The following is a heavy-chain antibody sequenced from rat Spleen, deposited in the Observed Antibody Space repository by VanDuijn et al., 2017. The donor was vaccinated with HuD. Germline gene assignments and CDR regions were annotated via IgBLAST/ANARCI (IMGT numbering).Heavy chain of an antibody. CDR1: GFTFSDYY. Sequence: EVQLVESGGGLVQPGRSMKLSCVASGFTFSDYYMAWVRQAPTMGLEWVASISTGGGNTYYRDSVKGRFTVSRDNAKSTLYLQMDSLRSEDSATYYCARHRYKRTVAAVDYWGQGVMVTVSS. CDR2: ISTGGGNT. J-gene: IGHJ2*01. CDR3: ARHRYKRTVAAVDY. D-gene: IGHD1-8*01. V-gene: IGHV5-25*01.